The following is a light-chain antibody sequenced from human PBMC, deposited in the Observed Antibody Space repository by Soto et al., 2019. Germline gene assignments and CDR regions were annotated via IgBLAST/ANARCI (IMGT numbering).Light chain of an antibody. J-gene: IGKJ1*01. CDR1: QGISNY. CDR2: TAS. CDR3: QKYNGAPQT. V-gene: IGKV1-27*01. Sequence: DIQVTQSPSSLSASVGDRVTITCRASQGISNYLAWYQQKPGQVPKLLIYTASSLQLGVPSRFSGSGSGTDFTLTISSLQPEDVATYYCQKYNGAPQTFGQGPKVEIK.